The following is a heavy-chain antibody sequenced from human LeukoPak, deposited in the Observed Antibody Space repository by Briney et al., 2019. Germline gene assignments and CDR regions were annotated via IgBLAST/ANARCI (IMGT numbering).Heavy chain of an antibody. D-gene: IGHD3-3*01. CDR2: INHSGST. CDR3: ARAYYDFWSGYLDY. J-gene: IGHJ4*02. V-gene: IGHV4-34*01. Sequence: PSETLSLTCAVYGGSFSGYYWSWIRQPPGKGLEWIGEINHSGSTNYNPSLKSRVTISVDTSKNQFSLKLSSVTAADTAVYYCARAYYDFWSGYLDYWGQGTLATVSS. CDR1: GGSFSGYY.